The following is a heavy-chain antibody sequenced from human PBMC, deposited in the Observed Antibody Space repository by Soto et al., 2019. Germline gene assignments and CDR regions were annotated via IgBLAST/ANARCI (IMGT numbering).Heavy chain of an antibody. D-gene: IGHD1-1*01. V-gene: IGHV1-69*02. CDR3: ARYRTGAGGHGYVDL. CDR1: GGTFSSYT. Sequence: QVQLVQSGAEVKKPGSSVKVSCKASGGTFSSYTISWVRQAPGQGLEWMGRIIPSRGIANYAQKFQGRVTITADKSTSTAYMERSSLRSEDTAVYYCARYRTGAGGHGYVDLWGRGTQVTFSS. CDR2: IIPSRGIA. J-gene: IGHJ2*01.